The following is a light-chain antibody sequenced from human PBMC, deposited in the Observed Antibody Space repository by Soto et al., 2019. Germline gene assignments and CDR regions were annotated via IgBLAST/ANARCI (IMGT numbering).Light chain of an antibody. CDR2: GAS. CDR1: QSVSSSY. CDR3: QQYGSPSWT. V-gene: IGKV3-20*01. J-gene: IGKJ1*01. Sequence: EIVLTQSPGTRSLSGVERVTVSFMASQSVSSSYLAWYQQKPGKAPRLLIYGASSRATGIPDRFSGSGSGTDFTLTISRLEPEDFAVYYCQQYGSPSWTFGQGTKVDIK.